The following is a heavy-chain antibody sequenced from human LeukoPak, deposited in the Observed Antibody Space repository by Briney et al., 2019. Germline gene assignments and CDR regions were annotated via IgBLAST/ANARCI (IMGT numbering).Heavy chain of an antibody. V-gene: IGHV3-9*01. CDR3: AKGKGGKSSTSWYAGYFHH. CDR2: ISWNSGSI. D-gene: IGHD6-13*01. Sequence: GRSLRLSCATSGFTFDDYAMHWVRHAPGKGLEWVSGISWNSGSIGYADSAKGRFTISRDNAKNSLYLEMNSLRVEDTAFYYCAKGKGGKSSTSWYAGYFHHWGQGTLVTVSS. J-gene: IGHJ1*01. CDR1: GFTFDDYA.